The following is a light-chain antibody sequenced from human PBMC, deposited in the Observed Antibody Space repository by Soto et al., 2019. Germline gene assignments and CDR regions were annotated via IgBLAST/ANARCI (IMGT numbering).Light chain of an antibody. CDR2: GAS. CDR1: QSVSNNH. Sequence: IVLTQSPGTLSLSPWERATLSCRASQSVSNNHLAWYQQKPGQAPRLLIYGASNRATGIPDRFSGSGSGTDFTLTISRLEPEDFAVYYCQQYGSSGTFGQGTKVDIK. V-gene: IGKV3-20*01. J-gene: IGKJ1*01. CDR3: QQYGSSGT.